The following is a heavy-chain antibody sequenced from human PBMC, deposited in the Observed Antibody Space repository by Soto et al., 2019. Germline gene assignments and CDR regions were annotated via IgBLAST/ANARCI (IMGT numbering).Heavy chain of an antibody. J-gene: IGHJ6*02. D-gene: IGHD3-3*01. CDR1: GFTFSSYG. Sequence: HPGGSLRLSCAASGFTFSSYGMHWVRQAPGKGLEWVAVIWYDGSNKYYADSVKGRFTISRDNSKNTLYLQMNSLRAEDTAVYYCARRGFLESADYYYYYGMDVWGQGTTVTVSS. CDR2: IWYDGSNK. V-gene: IGHV3-33*01. CDR3: ARRGFLESADYYYYYGMDV.